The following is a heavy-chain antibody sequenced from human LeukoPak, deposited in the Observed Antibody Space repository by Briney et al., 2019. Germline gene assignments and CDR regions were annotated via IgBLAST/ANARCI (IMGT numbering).Heavy chain of an antibody. CDR1: GYTFTSYG. Sequence: ASVKVSCKASGYTFTSYGISWVRQAPGQGLEWMGWISAYNGNTNYAQKLQGRVTMTTDTSTSTAYMELRSLRSDDTAVYYCARVRGAKKYCSSTSCYMGAFDIWGQGTMVTVSS. CDR3: ARVRGAKKYCSSTSCYMGAFDI. D-gene: IGHD2-2*02. CDR2: ISAYNGNT. V-gene: IGHV1-18*01. J-gene: IGHJ3*02.